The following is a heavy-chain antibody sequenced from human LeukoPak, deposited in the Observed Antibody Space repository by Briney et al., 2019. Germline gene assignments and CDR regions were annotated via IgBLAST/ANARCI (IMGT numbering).Heavy chain of an antibody. CDR3: ARVSGIQLWSVDY. Sequence: IRQPPGKGLEWIGYIYHSGSTYYNPSLKSRVTLSVDRSKNQFSLKLSSVTAADTAVYYCARVSGIQLWSVDYWGQGTLATVSS. V-gene: IGHV4-30-2*01. J-gene: IGHJ4*02. CDR2: IYHSGST. D-gene: IGHD5-18*01.